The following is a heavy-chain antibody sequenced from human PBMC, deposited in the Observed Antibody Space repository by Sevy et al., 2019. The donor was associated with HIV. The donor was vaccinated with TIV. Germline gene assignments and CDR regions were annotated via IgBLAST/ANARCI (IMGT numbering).Heavy chain of an antibody. CDR1: GFTFNIYA. Sequence: GGSLRLSCAASGFTFNIYAMTWVRQAPGKGLEWVSTISVSGGSTYYADSVKGRLTISRDNSKNTLYLQMNSLRAEDTAVYYCAKDHDNNWFDPWGQGTLVTVSS. J-gene: IGHJ5*02. D-gene: IGHD3-9*01. CDR3: AKDHDNNWFDP. V-gene: IGHV3-23*01. CDR2: ISVSGGST.